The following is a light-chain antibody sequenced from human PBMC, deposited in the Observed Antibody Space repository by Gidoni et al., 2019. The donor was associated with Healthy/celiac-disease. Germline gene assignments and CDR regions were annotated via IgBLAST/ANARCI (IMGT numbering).Light chain of an antibody. CDR3: QQYGSSPWT. J-gene: IGKJ1*01. V-gene: IGKV3-20*01. CDR1: QSVSSSY. CDR2: GAS. Sequence: EIVLTQSPGTLSLSPGERATLSCRASQSVSSSYLAWYQQKPGQAPRLLIYGASSRATGIPDWFSGSGSGTDFTLTISRLEPADFAVYYCQQYGSSPWTFGQWTKVEIK.